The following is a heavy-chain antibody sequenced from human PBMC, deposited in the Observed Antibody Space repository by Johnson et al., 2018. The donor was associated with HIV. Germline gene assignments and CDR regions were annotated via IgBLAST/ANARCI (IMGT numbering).Heavy chain of an antibody. D-gene: IGHD6-19*01. V-gene: IGHV3-30*02. Sequence: QMQLVESGGGVVQPGGSLRLSCEASGFTFSSYGMHWVRQAPGKGLEWVAFIRYDGSNKYYADSVKGRFTICRDNAKNSLYLQMNSLRAEDTAVYYCAKRVSGWNFGVDAFDIWGQGTMVTVSS. CDR1: GFTFSSYG. CDR3: AKRVSGWNFGVDAFDI. J-gene: IGHJ3*02. CDR2: IRYDGSNK.